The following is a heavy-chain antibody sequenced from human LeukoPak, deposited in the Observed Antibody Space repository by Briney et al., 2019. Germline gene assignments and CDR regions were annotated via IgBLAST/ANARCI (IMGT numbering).Heavy chain of an antibody. CDR2: IYRDDDK. CDR1: GFSLSNTGVG. D-gene: IGHD3-3*01. V-gene: IGHV2-5*02. Sequence: SGPTLVKPTQTLTLACSFSGFSLSNTGVGVGWIRQPPGKALEWLALIYRDDDKRYSSSLKGRLTISKDTSKNQVVLTVANMDPVDTATYYCAHRPLSGVYYFDYWGQGTLVTVSS. J-gene: IGHJ4*02. CDR3: AHRPLSGVYYFDY.